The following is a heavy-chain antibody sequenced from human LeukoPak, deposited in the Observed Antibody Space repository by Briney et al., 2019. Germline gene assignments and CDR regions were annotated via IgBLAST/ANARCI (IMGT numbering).Heavy chain of an antibody. V-gene: IGHV4-59*08. CDR3: ARLGNYYGSGSYYNHLSSYYGMDV. CDR2: INHSGST. J-gene: IGHJ6*02. Sequence: SETLSLTCTVSGGSISSYYWSWIRQPPGKGLEWIGEINHSGSTNYNPSLKSRVTISVDTSKNQFSLKLSSVTAAVTAVYYCARLGNYYGSGSYYNHLSSYYGMDVWGQGTTVTVSS. D-gene: IGHD3-10*01. CDR1: GGSISSYY.